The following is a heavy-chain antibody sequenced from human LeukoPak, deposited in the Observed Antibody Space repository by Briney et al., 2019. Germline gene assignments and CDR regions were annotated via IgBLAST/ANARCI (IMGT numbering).Heavy chain of an antibody. CDR1: GFSLSTSGVG. Sequence: SGPTLVKPTQTLTLTCTFSGFSLSTSGVGVGWIRQPPGKALEWLALIYWDDDKRYSPSLKSRLTITKDTSKNQVVLTMTNMDPVDTATYYCAHTPTYYDYVWGSYRQYYSDYWGQGTLVTVSS. D-gene: IGHD3-16*02. J-gene: IGHJ4*02. CDR2: IYWDDDK. CDR3: AHTPTYYDYVWGSYRQYYSDY. V-gene: IGHV2-5*02.